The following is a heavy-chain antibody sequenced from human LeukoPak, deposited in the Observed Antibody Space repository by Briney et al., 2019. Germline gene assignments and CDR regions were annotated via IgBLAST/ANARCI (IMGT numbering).Heavy chain of an antibody. D-gene: IGHD3-10*01. V-gene: IGHV4-4*02. CDR1: GGSICSSNW. CDR2: ISHSGST. Sequence: SETLSLTCAVSGGSICSSNWWSWVRQPPGKGLEWIGEISHSGSTNYNPSLKSRVTISVDTSKNQFSLKLSSVTAADTAVYYCATGAYGSGSYWPYYYYYMDVWGKGTTVTVSS. J-gene: IGHJ6*03. CDR3: ATGAYGSGSYWPYYYYYMDV.